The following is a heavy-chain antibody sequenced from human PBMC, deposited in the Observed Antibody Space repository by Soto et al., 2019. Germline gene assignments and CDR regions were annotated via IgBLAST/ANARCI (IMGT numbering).Heavy chain of an antibody. D-gene: IGHD5-18*01. CDR3: ARDLSGPDTAMVPTDY. Sequence: GGSLRLSCAASGFTFSSYAMHWVRQAPGKGLEWVAVISYDGSNKYYADSVKGRFTISRDNSKNTLYLQMNSLRAEDTAVYYCARDLSGPDTAMVPTDYWGQGTLVTVSS. J-gene: IGHJ4*02. CDR1: GFTFSSYA. CDR2: ISYDGSNK. V-gene: IGHV3-30-3*01.